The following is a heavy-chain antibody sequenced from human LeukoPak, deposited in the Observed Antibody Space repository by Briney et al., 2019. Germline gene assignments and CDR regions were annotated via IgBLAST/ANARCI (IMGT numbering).Heavy chain of an antibody. D-gene: IGHD3-22*01. CDR2: ISGSGGST. CDR1: GFTFSSYA. V-gene: IGHV3-23*01. Sequence: GGSLRLSCAASGFTFSSYAMSWVRQAPGKGLEWVAAISGSGGSTYYADSVKGRFTISRDNSKNTLYLQMNSLRAEDTAVYYCAKDYYDSSGYYSDAFDIWGQGTMVTVSS. J-gene: IGHJ3*02. CDR3: AKDYYDSSGYYSDAFDI.